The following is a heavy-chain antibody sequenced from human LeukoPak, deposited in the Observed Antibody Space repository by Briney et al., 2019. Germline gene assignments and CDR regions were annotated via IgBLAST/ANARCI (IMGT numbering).Heavy chain of an antibody. J-gene: IGHJ4*02. CDR2: IYYSGST. Sequence: SQTLSLTCTVSGGSISSGGYYWSWLRQHPGKGRVWIRYIYYSGSTYYKPSLKSRVTIAVDTSKNQFSLKLSSVTAADTAVYYCARGQSSGYYYDYWGQGTLVTVSS. V-gene: IGHV4-31*03. CDR1: GGSISSGGYY. D-gene: IGHD3-22*01. CDR3: ARGQSSGYYYDY.